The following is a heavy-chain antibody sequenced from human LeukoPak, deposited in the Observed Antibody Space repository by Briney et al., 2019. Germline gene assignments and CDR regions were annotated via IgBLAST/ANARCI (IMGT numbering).Heavy chain of an antibody. J-gene: IGHJ4*02. D-gene: IGHD3-22*01. Sequence: AAVNVSCEASGYTFTSYYMHWARQAPGQGLEWMGIINTSGGSTSYAQKFQGRVTMTRDTSTSTVYMELSSLRSEDTAVYYCARDLVDYYDSSGSTMVDYWGQGTLVTVPS. CDR1: GYTFTSYY. CDR3: ARDLVDYYDSSGSTMVDY. V-gene: IGHV1-46*01. CDR2: INTSGGST.